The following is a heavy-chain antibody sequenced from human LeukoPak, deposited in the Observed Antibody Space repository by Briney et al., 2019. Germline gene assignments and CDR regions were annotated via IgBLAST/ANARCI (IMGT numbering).Heavy chain of an antibody. CDR1: GGSISSRSDY. CDR3: EGYSRSGDYFDY. CDR2: LYYSGST. J-gene: IGHJ4*02. V-gene: IGHV4-39*01. D-gene: IGHD6-13*01. Sequence: PSETLSLTCTVSGGSISSRSDYWGWIRQPPGKGLEWIGSLYYSGSTHYNPSLKNRVTISVDTSKNQFSLKLSSVTAADTAVYYCEGYSRSGDYFDYWGQGTLVTVSS.